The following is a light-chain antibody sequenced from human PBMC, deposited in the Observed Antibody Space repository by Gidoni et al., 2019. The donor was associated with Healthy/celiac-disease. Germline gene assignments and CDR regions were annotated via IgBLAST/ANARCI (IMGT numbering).Light chain of an antibody. CDR2: AAS. CDR1: QSISSY. Sequence: DIQMTQSPSSLSASVGDRVTITCRASQSISSYLNWYQQKPGKAPKLLIYAASSLQSGVPSRFSGSGSGTDFTLTISILQPEDFATYYCQQSYSTLMYTFVQGTKLEIK. J-gene: IGKJ2*01. CDR3: QQSYSTLMYT. V-gene: IGKV1-39*01.